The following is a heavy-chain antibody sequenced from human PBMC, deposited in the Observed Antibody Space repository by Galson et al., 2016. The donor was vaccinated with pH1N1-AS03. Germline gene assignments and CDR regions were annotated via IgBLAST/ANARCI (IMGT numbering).Heavy chain of an antibody. V-gene: IGHV3-53*01. CDR2: IYGGGDT. CDR3: ARVPWGPTQGEY. J-gene: IGHJ4*02. Sequence: SLRLSCAASGFTLNNNYMSWVRQAPGKGLEWVSVIYGGGDTFYADSVKGRFTISRDNSKNTVYLQMNSLRVEDTAVYYCARVPWGPTQGEYWGQGTLVTVCS. CDR1: GFTLNNNY. D-gene: IGHD3-16*01.